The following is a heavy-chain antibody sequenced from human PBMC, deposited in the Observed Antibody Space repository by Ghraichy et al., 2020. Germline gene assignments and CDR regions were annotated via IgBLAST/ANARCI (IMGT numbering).Heavy chain of an antibody. CDR1: GGSISSYY. J-gene: IGHJ6*02. CDR2: IYYSGST. V-gene: IGHV4-59*01. D-gene: IGHD3-22*01. Sequence: SETLSLTCTVSGGSISSYYWSWIRQPPGKGLEWIGYIYYSGSTNYNPSLKSRVTISVDTSKNQFSLKLSSVTAADTAVYYCARDHLDSSGYYYWGKGYYYYGMDVWGQGTTVTVSS. CDR3: ARDHLDSSGYYYWGKGYYYYGMDV.